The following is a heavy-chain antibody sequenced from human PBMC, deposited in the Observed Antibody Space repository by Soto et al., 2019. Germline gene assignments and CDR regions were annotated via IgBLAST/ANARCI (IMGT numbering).Heavy chain of an antibody. V-gene: IGHV3-21*01. CDR2: ISSSSSYI. J-gene: IGHJ6*03. CDR3: ARDYYGSGSYYEYYMDV. D-gene: IGHD3-10*01. CDR1: GFTFSSYS. Sequence: GGSLRLSCAASGFTFSSYSMNWVRQAPGKGLEWVSSISSSSSYIYYADSVKGRFTISRDNAKNSLYLQMNSLRAEDTAVYYCARDYYGSGSYYEYYMDVWGKGTTVTVSS.